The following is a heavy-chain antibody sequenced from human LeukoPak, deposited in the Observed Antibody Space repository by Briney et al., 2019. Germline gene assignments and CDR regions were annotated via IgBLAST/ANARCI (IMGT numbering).Heavy chain of an antibody. J-gene: IGHJ6*02. Sequence: GGSLRLSCAASGYTVSSNYMSWVRQAPGKGLEWVSVIYSGGSTYYADSVKGRFTISRDNAKNSLYLQMNSLRAEDTAVYYCARDRYYDFWSGYPVGMDVWGQGTTVTVSS. CDR2: IYSGGST. CDR1: GYTVSSNY. D-gene: IGHD3-3*01. V-gene: IGHV3-53*01. CDR3: ARDRYYDFWSGYPVGMDV.